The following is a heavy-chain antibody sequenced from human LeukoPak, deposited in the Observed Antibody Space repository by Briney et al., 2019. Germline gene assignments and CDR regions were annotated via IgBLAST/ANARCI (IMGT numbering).Heavy chain of an antibody. V-gene: IGHV3-48*02. CDR3: ARGRATGRSGGDY. J-gene: IGHJ4*02. Sequence: GGSLRLSCVASGFTLRSHSMNWVRQAPGKGLEWVSYISSGSSTIYYADSVKGRFTISRDNAKNSLYLQMNSLRDEDTAVYYCARGRATGRSGGDYWGQGTLVTVSS. D-gene: IGHD3-9*01. CDR2: ISSGSSTI. CDR1: GFTLRSHS.